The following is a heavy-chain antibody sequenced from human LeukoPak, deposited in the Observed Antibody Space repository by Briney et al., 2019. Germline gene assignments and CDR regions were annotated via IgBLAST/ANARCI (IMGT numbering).Heavy chain of an antibody. Sequence: SETLSLICTVSGGSISSYYWSWIRQPPGKGLEWIGYIYYSGSTNYNPSLKSRVTISVDTSKNQFSLKLSSVTAADTAVYYCARSGDIVATGYFDYWGQGTLVIVSS. V-gene: IGHV4-59*01. CDR3: ARSGDIVATGYFDY. J-gene: IGHJ4*02. CDR2: IYYSGST. D-gene: IGHD5-12*01. CDR1: GGSISSYY.